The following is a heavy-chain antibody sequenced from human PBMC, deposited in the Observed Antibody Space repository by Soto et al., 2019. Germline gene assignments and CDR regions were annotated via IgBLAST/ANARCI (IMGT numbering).Heavy chain of an antibody. CDR2: IRQDGSEK. V-gene: IGHV3-7*01. J-gene: IGHJ4*02. D-gene: IGHD2-2*01. CDR3: ARDRCTSTSCFPDY. CDR1: GFTFSNYW. Sequence: GGSLRLSCAASGFTFSNYWINWVRQAPGKGLEWVANIRQDGSEKYYVDSVKGRFTVSRDNTKNSLSLQMNSLRAEDTAVYYCARDRCTSTSCFPDYWGQGTLVTVSS.